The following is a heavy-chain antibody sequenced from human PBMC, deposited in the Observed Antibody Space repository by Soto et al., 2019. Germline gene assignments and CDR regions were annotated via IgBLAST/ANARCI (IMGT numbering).Heavy chain of an antibody. J-gene: IGHJ6*02. CDR3: VKDLLDTYITMVRGVSPGMDV. CDR1: GFTFSSYS. Sequence: GGSLRLSCAASGFTFSSYSMNWVRQAPGKGLEWVSYISSSSSNKYYADSVKGRFTISRDNSKNTLYLQMNSLRAEDTAVYYCVKDLLDTYITMVRGVSPGMDVWGQGTTVTVSS. D-gene: IGHD3-10*01. CDR2: ISSSSSNK. V-gene: IGHV3-48*01.